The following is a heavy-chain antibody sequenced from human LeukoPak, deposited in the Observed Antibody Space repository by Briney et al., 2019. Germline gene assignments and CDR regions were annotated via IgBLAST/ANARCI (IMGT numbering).Heavy chain of an antibody. J-gene: IGHJ6*02. CDR2: IYYSGST. CDR3: ARQGVYSSSWDYYYYVMDV. Sequence: SETLSLTCTVSGDSVRTSNYYWGWIRQPPGKGLEWIGSIYYSGSTYYNPSLKSRVTISVDTSKNQFSLKLSSVTAADTAVYYCARQGVYSSSWDYYYYVMDVWGQGTTVTVSS. V-gene: IGHV4-39*01. D-gene: IGHD6-6*01. CDR1: GDSVRTSNYY.